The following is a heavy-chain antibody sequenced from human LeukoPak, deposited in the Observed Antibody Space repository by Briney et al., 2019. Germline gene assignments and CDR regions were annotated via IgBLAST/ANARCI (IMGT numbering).Heavy chain of an antibody. V-gene: IGHV3-30*18. CDR3: AKERCSSTSCYAYYFDY. D-gene: IGHD2-2*01. CDR2: ISYDGSNK. J-gene: IGHJ4*02. Sequence: GGSLRLSCAASGVTFSSYGMHWVRQAPGKGLEWVAVISYDGSNKYYADSVKGRFTISRDNSKNTLYLQMNSLRAEDTAVYYCAKERCSSTSCYAYYFDYWGQGTLVTVSS. CDR1: GVTFSSYG.